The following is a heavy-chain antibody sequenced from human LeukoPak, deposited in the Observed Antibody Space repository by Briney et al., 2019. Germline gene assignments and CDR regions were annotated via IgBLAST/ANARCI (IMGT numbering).Heavy chain of an antibody. CDR2: INQEGSEK. CDR1: GFTFSRYW. D-gene: IGHD5/OR15-5a*01. Sequence: GGSLRLSCAASGFTFSRYWMSWVRQAPGKGLDWVANINQEGSEKYYVDSVKGRVTISRDNAKNSLYLQMNSLRVEDTAVYYCARPFSDLVSSDYWGQGILVTVSS. J-gene: IGHJ4*02. CDR3: ARPFSDLVSSDY. V-gene: IGHV3-7*01.